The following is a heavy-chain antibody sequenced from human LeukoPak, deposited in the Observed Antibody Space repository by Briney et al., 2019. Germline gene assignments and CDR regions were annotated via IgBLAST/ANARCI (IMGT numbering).Heavy chain of an antibody. V-gene: IGHV1-18*01. CDR1: GYTFTSYG. CDR3: ARDAPPFGVDPVVTDY. D-gene: IGHD3-3*01. CDR2: ISAYNGNT. Sequence: ASVKVSCKASGYTFTSYGISWVRQAPGQGLEWMGWISAYNGNTNYAQKLQGIVTMTTDTSTSTAYMELRSLRSDDTAVYYCARDAPPFGVDPVVTDYWGQGTLVTVSS. J-gene: IGHJ4*02.